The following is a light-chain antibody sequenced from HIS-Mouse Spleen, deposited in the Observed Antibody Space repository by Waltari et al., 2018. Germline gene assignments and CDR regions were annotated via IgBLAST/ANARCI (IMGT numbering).Light chain of an antibody. J-gene: IGLJ1*01. V-gene: IGLV2-23*01. CDR1: SSDVGSYNL. Sequence: QSALTQPASVSGSPGQSITISCTGTSSDVGSYNLVSCYQQHPGKAPKLMIYDGSKRPSGVSNRFSGSKSGNTASLTISGLQAEDEADYYCCSYAGSREVFGTGTKVTVL. CDR3: CSYAGSREV. CDR2: DGS.